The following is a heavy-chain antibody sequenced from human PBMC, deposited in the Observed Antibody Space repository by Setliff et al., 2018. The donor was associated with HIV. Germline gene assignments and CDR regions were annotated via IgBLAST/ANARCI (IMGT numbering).Heavy chain of an antibody. CDR1: GFTFSNAW. D-gene: IGHD1-26*01. CDR3: AREVVGATERYYFDY. J-gene: IGHJ4*02. V-gene: IGHV3-72*01. CDR2: VKNKANSYIT. Sequence: GGSLRLSCAASGFTFSNAWMSWVRQAPGKGLEWVGRVKNKANSYITEYAASVKGRFTISRDNAKNSLYLQMNSLRAEDTAVCYCAREVVGATERYYFDYWGQGTLVTVSS.